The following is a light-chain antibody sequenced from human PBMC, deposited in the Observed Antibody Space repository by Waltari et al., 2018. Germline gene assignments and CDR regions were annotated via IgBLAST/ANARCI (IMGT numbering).Light chain of an antibody. V-gene: IGKV1-33*01. J-gene: IGKJ2*01. Sequence: DIQMTQSPSSLSASVGDRVIITCRASQSINTNLNWYQQKPGKAPKLLIYVASSLQSGVPSRFSGTGSGTDFSFTISSLQPEDIATYYCQQFDNLVYTFGQGTKLEIK. CDR3: QQFDNLVYT. CDR2: VAS. CDR1: QSINTN.